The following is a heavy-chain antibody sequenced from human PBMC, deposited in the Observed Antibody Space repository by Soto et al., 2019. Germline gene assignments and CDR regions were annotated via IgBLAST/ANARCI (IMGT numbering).Heavy chain of an antibody. CDR2: SHSSGST. V-gene: IGHV4-59*01. D-gene: IGHD3-10*01. J-gene: IGHJ6*02. Sequence: QVQLQESGTGLVKPSETLSLTCTVSGDSISNYYWTWIRQPPGKGLEWIGYSHSSGSTNYNPSLKSRVTMSVDTSKNNFSLKLSSVTAADTAVYYCARFARGDSYYGMDVWGQGTAVIVSS. CDR1: GDSISNYY. CDR3: ARFARGDSYYGMDV.